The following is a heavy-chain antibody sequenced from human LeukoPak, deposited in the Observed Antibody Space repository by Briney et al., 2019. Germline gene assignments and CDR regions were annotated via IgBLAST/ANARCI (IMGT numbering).Heavy chain of an antibody. Sequence: GGSLRLSCAASGFTFSTTAMTWVRQAPGKGLEWVSGISGSGVIDYAESVKGRFTISRDNSMNTLYLQMNSLRAEDTAVYYCAKGAALLRFLEWLQYYFDYRGQGTLVTVSS. CDR1: GFTFSTTA. CDR3: AKGAALLRFLEWLQYYFDY. CDR2: ISGSGVI. V-gene: IGHV3-23*01. J-gene: IGHJ4*02. D-gene: IGHD3-3*01.